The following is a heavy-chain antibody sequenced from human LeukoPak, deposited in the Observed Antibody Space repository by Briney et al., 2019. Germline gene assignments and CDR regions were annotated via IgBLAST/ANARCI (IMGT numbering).Heavy chain of an antibody. J-gene: IGHJ3*02. CDR1: GGSFSGYY. CDR2: INHSGST. CDR3: ARDDYYDSSGYYLSRAFDI. Sequence: SETLSLTCAVYGGSFSGYYWSWIRQPPGKGLEWIGEINHSGSTNYNPSLKSRVTMSVDTSKNQFSLKLSSVTAADTAVYYCARDDYYDSSGYYLSRAFDIWGQGTMVTVSS. D-gene: IGHD3-22*01. V-gene: IGHV4-34*01.